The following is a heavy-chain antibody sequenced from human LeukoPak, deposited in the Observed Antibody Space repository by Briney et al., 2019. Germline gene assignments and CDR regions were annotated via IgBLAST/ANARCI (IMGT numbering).Heavy chain of an antibody. CDR2: ISGSGGNT. V-gene: IGHV3-23*01. CDR3: AKDPYYYDSSGYYYPTFFDY. J-gene: IGHJ4*02. CDR1: GFTFSTYT. Sequence: PGGSLRLSCAASGFTFSTYTMSWVRQAPGKGLEWVSAISGSGGNTYYADSVKGRFIISRDNSKNTLYLQMNSLRAEDTAVYYCAKDPYYYDSSGYYYPTFFDYWGQGTLVTVSS. D-gene: IGHD3-22*01.